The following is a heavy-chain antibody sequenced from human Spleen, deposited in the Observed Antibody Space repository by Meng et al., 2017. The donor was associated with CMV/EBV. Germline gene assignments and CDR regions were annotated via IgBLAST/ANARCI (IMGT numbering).Heavy chain of an antibody. CDR3: ARDTLNWNFDY. J-gene: IGHJ4*02. V-gene: IGHV1-18*01. CDR1: GYTFTNYG. Sequence: ASVKVSCKASGYTFTNYGITWVRQAPGQGLEWMGWISTYSGNTNYAQRLQGRVTVTTDTSTSTAYMSLRRLRSDDTAVYFCARDTLNWNFDYWGQGTPVTVSS. D-gene: IGHD1-1*01. CDR2: ISTYSGNT.